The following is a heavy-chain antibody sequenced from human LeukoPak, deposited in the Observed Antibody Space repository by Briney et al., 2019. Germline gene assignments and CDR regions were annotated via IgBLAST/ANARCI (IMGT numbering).Heavy chain of an antibody. Sequence: ASVKVSCKASGGTFSSYAISWVRQAPGQGLEWMGRIIPILGIANYAQKLQGRVTITADKSTSTAYMELSSLRSEDTAVYYCARAPYYGSGTSDAFDIWGQGTMVTVSS. CDR2: IIPILGIA. CDR3: ARAPYYGSGTSDAFDI. J-gene: IGHJ3*02. V-gene: IGHV1-69*04. CDR1: GGTFSSYA. D-gene: IGHD3-10*01.